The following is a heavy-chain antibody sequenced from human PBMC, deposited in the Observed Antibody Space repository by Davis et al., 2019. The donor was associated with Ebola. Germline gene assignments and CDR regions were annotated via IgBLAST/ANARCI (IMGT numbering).Heavy chain of an antibody. CDR2: ISSSSSTI. CDR3: AKTSTALYYYYGMDV. CDR1: GFTFSSYS. Sequence: GESLKISCAASGFTFSSYSMNWVRQAPGKGLEWVSYISSSSSTIYYADSVKGRFTISRDNSKNSLYLQMNSLRTEDTALYYCAKTSTALYYYYGMDVWGQGTTVTVSS. J-gene: IGHJ6*02. D-gene: IGHD5-18*01. V-gene: IGHV3-48*04.